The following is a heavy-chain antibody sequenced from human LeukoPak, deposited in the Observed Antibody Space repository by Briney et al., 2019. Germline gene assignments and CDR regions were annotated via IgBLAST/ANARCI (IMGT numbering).Heavy chain of an antibody. J-gene: IGHJ4*02. CDR2: IYYSGST. CDR1: GGSISSYY. CDR3: ARGATGGYDFWSGYYMSFDY. Sequence: PSETLSLTCTVSGGSISSYYWSWIRQPPGKGLEWIGYIYYSGSTNYHPSLKSRVTISVDTSKNQFSLKLSSVTAADTAVYYCARGATGGYDFWSGYYMSFDYWGQGTLVTVSS. V-gene: IGHV4-59*01. D-gene: IGHD3-3*01.